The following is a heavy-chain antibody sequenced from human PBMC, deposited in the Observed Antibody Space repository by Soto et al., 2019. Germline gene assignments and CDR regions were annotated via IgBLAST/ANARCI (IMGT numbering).Heavy chain of an antibody. CDR2: IYSGGST. CDR1: GFTVSSNY. CDR3: ARVYSSGWYRGYYYGMGV. Sequence: GGSLRLSCAASGFTVSSNYMSWVRQAPGKGLEWVSVIYSGGSTYYADSVKGRFTISRDNSKDTLYLQMNSLRAEDTAVYYCARVYSSGWYRGYYYGMGVWGQGTTVTVSS. V-gene: IGHV3-53*01. J-gene: IGHJ6*02. D-gene: IGHD6-19*01.